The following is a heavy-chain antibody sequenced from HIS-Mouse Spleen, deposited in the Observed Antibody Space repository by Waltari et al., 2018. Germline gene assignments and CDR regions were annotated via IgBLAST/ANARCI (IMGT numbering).Heavy chain of an antibody. CDR1: GGSISSSSYY. D-gene: IGHD6-13*01. V-gene: IGHV4-39*07. J-gene: IGHJ2*01. CDR2: IYYSGST. Sequence: QLQLQESGPGLVKPSETLSLTCTVSGGSISSSSYYWGWIRQRPGKGLEWIGSIYYSGSTYYKPSLKSRVTISVATSKNQFSLKLSSVTAADTAVYYCAREIPYSSSWYDWYFDLWGRGTLVTVSS. CDR3: AREIPYSSSWYDWYFDL.